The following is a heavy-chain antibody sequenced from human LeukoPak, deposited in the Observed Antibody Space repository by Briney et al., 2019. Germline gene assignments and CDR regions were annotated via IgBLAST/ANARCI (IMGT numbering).Heavy chain of an antibody. CDR1: GFTFSSYA. Sequence: GRPLTLSCAASGFTFSSYAMSWVRQAPGKWLEWVSAISGSGGSTYYADSVKGRFTISRDNSKNTLYLQMNSLRAEDTAVYYCAKAAPLPRLVPAAISPPLYWGQGTLVTVSS. CDR3: AKAAPLPRLVPAAISPPLY. V-gene: IGHV3-23*01. CDR2: ISGSGGST. J-gene: IGHJ4*02. D-gene: IGHD2-2*01.